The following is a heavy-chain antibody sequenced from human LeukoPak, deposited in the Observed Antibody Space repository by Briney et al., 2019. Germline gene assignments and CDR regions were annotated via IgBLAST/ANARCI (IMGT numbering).Heavy chain of an antibody. Sequence: ASVMVSCKASGYTFTGYYMHWVRQAPGQGLEWMGWINPNSGGTNYAQKFQGRVTMTRDTSISTAYMELSRLRSDDTAVYYCARDTPYYYDSSGYDNPSHLFDYWGQGTLVTVSS. CDR1: GYTFTGYY. CDR2: INPNSGGT. CDR3: ARDTPYYYDSSGYDNPSHLFDY. J-gene: IGHJ4*02. D-gene: IGHD3-22*01. V-gene: IGHV1-2*02.